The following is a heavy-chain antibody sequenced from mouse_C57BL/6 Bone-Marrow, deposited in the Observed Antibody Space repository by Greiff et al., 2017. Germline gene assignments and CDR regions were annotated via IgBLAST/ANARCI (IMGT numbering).Heavy chain of an antibody. D-gene: IGHD4-1*01. CDR2: ISSGSSTI. V-gene: IGHV5-17*01. Sequence: EVQLQESGGGLVKPGGSLKLSCAASGFTFSDYGMHWVRQAPEKGLEWVAYISSGSSTIYYADTVKGRFTISRDNANNTLFLQMTSLRSEDTAMYYCARLTGHYFDYGGQGTTLTVSS. CDR3: ARLTGHYFDY. CDR1: GFTFSDYG. J-gene: IGHJ2*01.